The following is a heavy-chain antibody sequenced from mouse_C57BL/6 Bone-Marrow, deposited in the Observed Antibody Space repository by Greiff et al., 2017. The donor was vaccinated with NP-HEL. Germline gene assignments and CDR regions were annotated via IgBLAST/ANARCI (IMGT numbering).Heavy chain of an antibody. CDR3: ARRDNWADWYFDV. CDR2: ISSGGSYT. J-gene: IGHJ1*03. D-gene: IGHD4-1*01. Sequence: EVKLVESGGDLVKPGGSLKLSCAASGFTFSSYGMSWVRQTPDKRLEWVATISSGGSYTYYPDSVKGRFTISRDNAKNTLYLQMSSLKSEDTAMYYCARRDNWADWYFDVWGTGTTVTVSS. V-gene: IGHV5-6*02. CDR1: GFTFSSYG.